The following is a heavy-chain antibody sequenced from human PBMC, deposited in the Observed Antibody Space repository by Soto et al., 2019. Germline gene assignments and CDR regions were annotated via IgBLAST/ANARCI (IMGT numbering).Heavy chain of an antibody. CDR3: ARIGRRYDFWSGYYSDYYGMDV. CDR2: MNPNSGNT. Sequence: GASVKVSCKASGYTFTSYDINWVRQATGQGLEWMGWMNPNSGNTGYAQKFQGRVTMTRNTSISTAYMELSSLRSEDTAVYYCARIGRRYDFWSGYYSDYYGMDVWGQGTTVTVSS. D-gene: IGHD3-3*01. CDR1: GYTFTSYD. V-gene: IGHV1-8*01. J-gene: IGHJ6*02.